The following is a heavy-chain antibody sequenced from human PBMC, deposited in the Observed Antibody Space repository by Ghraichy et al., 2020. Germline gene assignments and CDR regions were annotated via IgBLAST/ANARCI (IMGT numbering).Heavy chain of an antibody. D-gene: IGHD3-22*01. CDR2: ISTTGTPM. Sequence: SCAASGFTFSDYYMSWIRQAPGKGLEWVSHISTTGTPMYYADSVKGRFTISRDNAKKSLHLQMNSLRAEDTAVYYCARDKRYYYDRSGYSDAEWFDPWSQGTLVTVSS. CDR3: ARDKRYYYDRSGYSDAEWFDP. J-gene: IGHJ5*02. V-gene: IGHV3-11*01. CDR1: GFTFSDYY.